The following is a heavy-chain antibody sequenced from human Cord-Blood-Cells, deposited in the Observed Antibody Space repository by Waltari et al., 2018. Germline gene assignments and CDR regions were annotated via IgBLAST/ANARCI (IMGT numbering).Heavy chain of an antibody. CDR1: GYTFTSYG. V-gene: IGHV1-18*04. J-gene: IGHJ5*02. CDR2: ISAYNGNT. D-gene: IGHD2-2*01. Sequence: QVQLVQSGAEVKKPGASVKVSCKASGYTFTSYGISWVRQAPGQGLEWMGWISAYNGNTNYAQKLQGRVTMTTDTSTSTAYMELRSLRSDDTAVYYCARELNCSSTSCHPRPHNWFDPWGQGTLVTVSS. CDR3: ARELNCSSTSCHPRPHNWFDP.